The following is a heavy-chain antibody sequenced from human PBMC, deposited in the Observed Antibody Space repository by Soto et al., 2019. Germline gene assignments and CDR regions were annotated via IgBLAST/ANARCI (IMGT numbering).Heavy chain of an antibody. CDR3: ARDPALYIAVAGTHLPH. CDR2: ISYDGSNK. V-gene: IGHV3-30*19. D-gene: IGHD6-19*01. CDR1: GFTFSSYG. J-gene: IGHJ1*01. Sequence: PGGSLRLSCAASGFTFSSYGMHWVRQAPGKGLEWVAVISYDGSNKYYADSVKGRFTISRDNSKNTLYLQMNSLRAEDTAVYYCARDPALYIAVAGTHLPHWGQGTLVTVSS.